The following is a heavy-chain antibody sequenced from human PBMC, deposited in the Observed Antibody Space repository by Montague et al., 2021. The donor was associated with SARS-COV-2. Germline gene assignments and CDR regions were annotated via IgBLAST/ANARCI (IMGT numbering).Heavy chain of an antibody. D-gene: IGHD6-19*01. CDR3: AGRLAQYTSGWYFDQ. V-gene: IGHV4-59*08. J-gene: IGHJ4*02. CDR1: GGSFRDYA. CDR2: LSYSGRP. Sequence: SETRSLTCAFAGGSFRDYAWSWIRQPPGKRLEWIGYLSYSGRPIYNPSLESRVSISVDTSKNQFSLRLRSVIAADTAVYYCAGRLAQYTSGWYFDQWGQGTLVAVSS.